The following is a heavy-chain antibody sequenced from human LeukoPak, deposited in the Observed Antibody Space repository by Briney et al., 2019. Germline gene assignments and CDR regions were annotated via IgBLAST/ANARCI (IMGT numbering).Heavy chain of an antibody. CDR2: INSDGSST. Sequence: GGSLRLSCAASGFTFSSYWMHWVRQAPGKGLVWVSRINSDGSSTSYADSVKGRFTISRDNARNTLYLQMNSLRAEDTAVYYCARGVKPGWRSWLLPDEYFQHWGQGTLVTVSS. J-gene: IGHJ1*01. D-gene: IGHD3-22*01. CDR3: ARGVKPGWRSWLLPDEYFQH. V-gene: IGHV3-74*01. CDR1: GFTFSSYW.